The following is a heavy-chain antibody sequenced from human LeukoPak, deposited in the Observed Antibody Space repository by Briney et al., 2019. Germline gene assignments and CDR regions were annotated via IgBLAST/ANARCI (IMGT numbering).Heavy chain of an antibody. CDR3: AREKQSGGTPFDY. Sequence: GRSLRLSCVASGFTFTGHSMHWVRQAPGKGLEWVAVVAHDEKTIFYADSLKGRFTVSRDNSKDTVYLQMNSLRDEDTAVYYCAREKQSGGTPFDYWGQGSLVTVSS. D-gene: IGHD1-26*01. CDR2: VAHDEKTI. CDR1: GFTFTGHS. J-gene: IGHJ4*02. V-gene: IGHV3-30*04.